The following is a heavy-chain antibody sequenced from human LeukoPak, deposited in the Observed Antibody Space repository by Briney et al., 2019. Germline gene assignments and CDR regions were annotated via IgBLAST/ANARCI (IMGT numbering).Heavy chain of an antibody. CDR2: IYYSGST. V-gene: IGHV4-59*01. J-gene: IGHJ4*02. D-gene: IGHD5-18*01. CDR1: GGSISSYY. CDR3: ARGAAGYSYG. Sequence: SETLSLTCTVSGGSISSYYWSWIRQPPGKGLEWIGHIYYSGSTNYNPSLKGRVTISIDTSKNQFTLRLSSVTAADTAVYYCARGAAGYSYGGGQGTRVTVFS.